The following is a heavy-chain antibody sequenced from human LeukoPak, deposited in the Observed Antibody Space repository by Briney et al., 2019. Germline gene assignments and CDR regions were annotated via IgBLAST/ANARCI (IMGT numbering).Heavy chain of an antibody. Sequence: GGSLRLSCAASGFTFSSYGMSWVRQAPGKGLEWVSAISGSGGSTYYADSVKGRFTISRDNSKNTLYLQMNSLRAEDTAVYYCARDRQWLVHYYYYYYMDVWGKGTTVTVSS. CDR1: GFTFSSYG. D-gene: IGHD6-19*01. CDR2: ISGSGGST. CDR3: ARDRQWLVHYYYYYYMDV. J-gene: IGHJ6*03. V-gene: IGHV3-23*01.